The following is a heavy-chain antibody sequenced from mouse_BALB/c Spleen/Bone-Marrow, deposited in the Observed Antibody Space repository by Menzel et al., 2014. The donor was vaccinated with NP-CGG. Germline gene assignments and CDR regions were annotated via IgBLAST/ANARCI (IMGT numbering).Heavy chain of an antibody. J-gene: IGHJ2*01. CDR2: NDPYSGGT. CDR1: GYAFTNYN. CDR3: ARLGTTAVPDY. V-gene: IGHV1S135*01. D-gene: IGHD1-1*01. Sequence: VQLQQSGPELVKPGASVKVSCKASGYAFTNYNMYWVKQSHGKSLEWIGYNDPYSGGTNYNQKFKGKATSTVDKSSSTAYTHLNSLTSEDSAVYYCARLGTTAVPDYWGQGTTLTVSS.